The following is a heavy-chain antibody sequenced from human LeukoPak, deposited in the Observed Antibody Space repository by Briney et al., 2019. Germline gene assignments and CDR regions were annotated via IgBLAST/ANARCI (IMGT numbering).Heavy chain of an antibody. CDR2: IYPGDSDT. D-gene: IGHD1-26*01. CDR1: GYNFTSYW. V-gene: IGHV5-51*01. CDR3: ARQVVGATTAYGY. Sequence: GGSLEISWKGSGYNFTSYWIGWGRQLPGKGLEGMGIIYPGDSDTRYSPSFQGQVTISADKSISTAYLQWSSLKASDTAMYYCARQVVGATTAYGYWGQGTLVTVSS. J-gene: IGHJ4*02.